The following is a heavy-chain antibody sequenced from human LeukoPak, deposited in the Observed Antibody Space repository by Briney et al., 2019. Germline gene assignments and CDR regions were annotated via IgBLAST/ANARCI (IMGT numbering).Heavy chain of an antibody. V-gene: IGHV4-59*12. Sequence: PSETLSLTCTVSGGSISSYYWSWIRQPPGKGLEWIGYIYYSGSTNYNPSLKSRVTISVDTSKNQFSLKLSSVTAADTAVYYCARGPYYYDSSGYTTYFDYWGQGTLVTVSS. D-gene: IGHD3-22*01. CDR2: IYYSGST. CDR3: ARGPYYYDSSGYTTYFDY. J-gene: IGHJ4*02. CDR1: GGSISSYY.